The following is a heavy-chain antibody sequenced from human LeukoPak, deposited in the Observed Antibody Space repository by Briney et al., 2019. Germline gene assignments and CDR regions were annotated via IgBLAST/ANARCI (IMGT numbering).Heavy chain of an antibody. Sequence: PSETLSLTCTVSGGSISSYYWSWIRQPPGKGLEGIGYIYYSGSTNYNPSLKSRVTISVDTSKNQFSLKLSSVTAADTAVYYCARSFDLAENFDYWGQGTLVTVSS. D-gene: IGHD3-9*01. CDR1: GGSISSYY. J-gene: IGHJ4*02. CDR2: IYYSGST. CDR3: ARSFDLAENFDY. V-gene: IGHV4-59*01.